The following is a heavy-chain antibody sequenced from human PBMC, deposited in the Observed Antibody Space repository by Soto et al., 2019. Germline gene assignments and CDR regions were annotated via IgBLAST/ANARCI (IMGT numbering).Heavy chain of an antibody. V-gene: IGHV4-59*01. Sequence: SETLSLTCTVSGGSISSYYWSWIRQPPGKGLEWIGYIYYSGSTNYNPSLKSRVTISVDTSKNQFSLKLSSVTAADTAVYYCARSALWFGEISYYYYYMDVWGKGTTVTVSS. J-gene: IGHJ6*03. CDR1: GGSISSYY. CDR3: ARSALWFGEISYYYYYMDV. CDR2: IYYSGST. D-gene: IGHD3-10*01.